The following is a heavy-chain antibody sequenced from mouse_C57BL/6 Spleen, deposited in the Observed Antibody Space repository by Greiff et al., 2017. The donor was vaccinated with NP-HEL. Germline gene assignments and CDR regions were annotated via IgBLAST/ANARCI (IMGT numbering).Heavy chain of an antibody. CDR2: IDPETGGT. V-gene: IGHV1-15*01. CDR3: TRTGNYVGYAMDY. D-gene: IGHD2-1*01. CDR1: GYTFTDYE. J-gene: IGHJ4*01. Sequence: QVQLQQSGAELVRPGASVTLSCKASGYTFTDYEMHWVKQTPVHGLEWIGAIDPETGGTAYNQKFKGKAILTADKSSSPAYMELRSLTSEDSAVYYCTRTGNYVGYAMDYWGQGTSVTVSS.